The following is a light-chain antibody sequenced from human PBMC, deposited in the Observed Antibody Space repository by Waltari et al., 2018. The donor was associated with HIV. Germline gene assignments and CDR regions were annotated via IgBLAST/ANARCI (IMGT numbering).Light chain of an antibody. Sequence: SYGLTQPFSVSVSPGQTARITCSGDILAEKYARWFQQKPGQAPVLVMFKDTARPSGLPGRFSGSTSGITITLTIIGAQVEDEADYYCYAAADNKAIFGGGTKLTVL. J-gene: IGLJ2*01. CDR1: ILAEKY. V-gene: IGLV3-27*01. CDR2: KDT. CDR3: YAAADNKAI.